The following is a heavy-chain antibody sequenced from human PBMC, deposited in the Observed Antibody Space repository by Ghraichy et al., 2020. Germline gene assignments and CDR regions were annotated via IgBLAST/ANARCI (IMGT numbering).Heavy chain of an antibody. V-gene: IGHV3-30*04. CDR2: ISYDGSNK. D-gene: IGHD2-2*01. J-gene: IGHJ4*02. Sequence: GGSLRLSCAASGFTFSSYAMHWVRQAPGKGLEWVAVISYDGSNKYYADSVKGRFTISRDNSKNTLYLQMNSLRAEDTAVYYCARARIVVVPADNWGQGTLVTVSS. CDR3: ARARIVVVPADN. CDR1: GFTFSSYA.